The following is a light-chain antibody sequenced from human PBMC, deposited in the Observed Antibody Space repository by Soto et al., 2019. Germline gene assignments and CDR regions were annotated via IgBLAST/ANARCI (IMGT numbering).Light chain of an antibody. CDR3: EEYNNWPPIT. Sequence: ELVLTQSPSTLSVSPGERATLSCRASHSVSNTLAWYPQKPCRAPRLLIYGASTRATGIPARCSGSGSGREFTLNISSLQSEDFAVYYCEEYNNWPPITFGQGTRLESK. V-gene: IGKV3-15*01. CDR1: HSVSNT. CDR2: GAS. J-gene: IGKJ5*01.